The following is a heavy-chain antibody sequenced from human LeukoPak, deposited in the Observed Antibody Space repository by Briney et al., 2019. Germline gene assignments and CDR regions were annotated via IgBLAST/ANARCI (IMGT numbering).Heavy chain of an antibody. J-gene: IGHJ6*03. V-gene: IGHV4-39*07. D-gene: IGHD2-15*01. Sequence: PSETLSLTCTVSGGSISSSSYYWGWIRQPPGKGLEWIGSIYYSGSTNYNPSLKSRVTISVDTSKNQFSLKLSSVTAADTAVYYCARGPRDIVVAAGYYYMDVWGKGTTVTVSS. CDR1: GGSISSSSYY. CDR3: ARGPRDIVVAAGYYYMDV. CDR2: IYYSGST.